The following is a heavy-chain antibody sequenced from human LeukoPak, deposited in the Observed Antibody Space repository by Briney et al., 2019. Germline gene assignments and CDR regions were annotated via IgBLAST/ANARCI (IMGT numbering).Heavy chain of an antibody. D-gene: IGHD2-21*02. J-gene: IGHJ6*02. Sequence: GGSLRLSCAASGFTFSSYAISWVRQAPGKGLEWVSAISGSGGSTYYAGSVKGRFTISRDNSKNTLYLQMNSLRAEDTAVYYCATRGDDLLGSFGYYGMDVWGQGTTVTVSS. CDR2: ISGSGGST. CDR1: GFTFSSYA. V-gene: IGHV3-23*01. CDR3: ATRGDDLLGSFGYYGMDV.